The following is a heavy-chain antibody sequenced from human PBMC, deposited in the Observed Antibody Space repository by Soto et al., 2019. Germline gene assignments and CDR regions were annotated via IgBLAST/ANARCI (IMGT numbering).Heavy chain of an antibody. CDR1: GFTFSSYG. V-gene: IGHV3-30*18. CDR2: ISYDGSNK. Sequence: QSGGSLRLSCAASGFTFSSYGMHWVRQAPGKGLEWVAVISYDGSNKYYADSVKGRFTISRDNSKNTLYLQMNSLRAEDTAVYYCAKTFLRKGLWSLYFDYWGQGTLVTVSS. J-gene: IGHJ4*02. D-gene: IGHD3-10*01. CDR3: AKTFLRKGLWSLYFDY.